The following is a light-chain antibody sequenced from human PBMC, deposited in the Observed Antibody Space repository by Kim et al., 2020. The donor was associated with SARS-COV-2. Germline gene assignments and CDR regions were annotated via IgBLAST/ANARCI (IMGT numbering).Light chain of an antibody. CDR1: SGSIASNY. J-gene: IGLJ3*02. Sequence: NFMLTQPHSVSESPGKTVTISCTRSSGSIASNYVQWYQQRPSSAPTTVIYEDNQRPSGVPDRFSGSIDSSSNSASLTISGLKTEDEADYYCQSYDSSSWVFGGGTKLTVL. CDR3: QSYDSSSWV. V-gene: IGLV6-57*04. CDR2: EDN.